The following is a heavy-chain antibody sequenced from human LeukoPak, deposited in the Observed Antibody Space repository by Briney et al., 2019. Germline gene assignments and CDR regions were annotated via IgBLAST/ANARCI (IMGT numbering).Heavy chain of an antibody. CDR1: GGTFSSHA. CDR3: ARVYCSSTSCLGGYYYYYLDV. V-gene: IGHV1-69*05. J-gene: IGHJ6*03. Sequence: ASVKVSCKASGGTFSSHAMSWVRQAPGQGLEWMGGIIPIFGTANYAQKFQGRVTITTDASTSTAYMELSSLRSEDTAVYYCARVYCSSTSCLGGYYYYYLDVWGKGTTVTVSS. CDR2: IIPIFGTA. D-gene: IGHD2-2*01.